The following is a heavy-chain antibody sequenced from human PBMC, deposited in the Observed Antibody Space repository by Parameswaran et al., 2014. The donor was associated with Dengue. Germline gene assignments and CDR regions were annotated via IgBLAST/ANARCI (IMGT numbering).Heavy chain of an antibody. CDR3: AKPADYGDYDPFYYYYGMDV. CDR1: GFTFSSYA. J-gene: IGHJ6*02. V-gene: IGHV3-23*01. D-gene: IGHD4-17*01. Sequence: QAGGSLRLSCAASGFTFSSYAMSWVRQAPGKGLEWVSAISGSGGSTYYADSVKGRFTISRDNSKNTLYLQMNSLRAEDTAVYYCAKPADYGDYDPFYYYYGMDVWGQGTTVTVSS. CDR2: ISGSGGST.